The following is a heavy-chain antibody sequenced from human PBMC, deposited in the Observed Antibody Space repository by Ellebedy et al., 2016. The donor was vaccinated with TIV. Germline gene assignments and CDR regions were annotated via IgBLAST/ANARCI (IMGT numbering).Heavy chain of an antibody. Sequence: ASVKVSCKASGYRFTNNGISWVRQAPGQGLEWMGWVSTDNGHTNYAQKFQDRVTMTTDTSTTTVYMELRSLRSDDTAVYYCTRVLAVAGTVPNWFDPWGQGTLVTVSS. CDR2: VSTDNGHT. CDR3: TRVLAVAGTVPNWFDP. CDR1: GYRFTNNG. D-gene: IGHD6-19*01. J-gene: IGHJ5*02. V-gene: IGHV1-18*04.